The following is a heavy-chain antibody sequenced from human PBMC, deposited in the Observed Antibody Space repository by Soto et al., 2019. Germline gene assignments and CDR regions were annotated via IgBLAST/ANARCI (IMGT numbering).Heavy chain of an antibody. CDR1: GFTFSNYE. V-gene: IGHV3-48*03. J-gene: IGHJ6*02. D-gene: IGHD6-6*01. CDR3: ARETRDYSGSSLSYNYALDV. Sequence: GGSLRLSCAASGFTFSNYEMNWVRQAPGMGPEWVSYISTSGRTIYYADSVKGRFTISRDNAKNSLYLQMNSLRAEDTAVYYCARETRDYSGSSLSYNYALDVWGQGTTVTVSS. CDR2: ISTSGRTI.